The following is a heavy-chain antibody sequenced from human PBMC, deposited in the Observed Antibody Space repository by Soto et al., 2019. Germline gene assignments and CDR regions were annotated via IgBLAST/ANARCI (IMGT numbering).Heavy chain of an antibody. J-gene: IGHJ5*02. CDR3: ARGYCTATICDPWFDP. D-gene: IGHD2-8*02. Sequence: PGESLNISCQGSGYAFSSYWIAWVRQMPGKGLEWMGIIYPGDSDTRYSPSFQGQVTISVDKSITTAYLQWSSLKASDTAMYYCARGYCTATICDPWFDPWGQGTLVTVYS. CDR1: GYAFSSYW. V-gene: IGHV5-51*01. CDR2: IYPGDSDT.